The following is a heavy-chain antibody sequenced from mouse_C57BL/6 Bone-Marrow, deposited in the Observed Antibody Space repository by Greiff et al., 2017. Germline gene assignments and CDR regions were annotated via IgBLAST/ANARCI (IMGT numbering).Heavy chain of an antibody. CDR1: GFSLTSYG. D-gene: IGHD2-4*01. Sequence: QVQLKESGPGLVHPSQSLSITCTVSGFSLTSYGVHWVRQSPGKGLEWLGVIWSGGSTDYNAAFISRLSISKDNSKSQVFFKMNSLQADDTAIYYCARNSDYDPYWYFDVWGTGTTVTVSS. CDR2: IWSGGST. CDR3: ARNSDYDPYWYFDV. V-gene: IGHV2-2*01. J-gene: IGHJ1*03.